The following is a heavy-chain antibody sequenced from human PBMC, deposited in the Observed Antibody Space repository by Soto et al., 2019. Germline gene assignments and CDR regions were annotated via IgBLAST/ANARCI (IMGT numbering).Heavy chain of an antibody. V-gene: IGHV2-5*02. D-gene: IGHD3-10*02. J-gene: IGHJ4*02. CDR1: GFSLSTSGVG. Sequence: QITLKESGPTLVKPTQTLTLTCTFSGFSLSTSGVGVGWIRQPPGKALEWLALMYWDDDKRYSPSLKSRLTSTQDPSKTPVVLTMPNMAPVDTATYSFEQHPNTLCFKYWGQATLVTVSS. CDR3: EQHPNTLCFKY. CDR2: MYWDDDK.